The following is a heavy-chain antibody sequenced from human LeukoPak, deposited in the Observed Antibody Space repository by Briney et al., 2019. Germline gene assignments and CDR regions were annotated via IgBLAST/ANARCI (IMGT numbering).Heavy chain of an antibody. CDR2: IYPGDSDT. V-gene: IGHV5-51*01. CDR3: ARDRASSLYDSSGYFDY. Sequence: GEPLKISCKGSGYSFTSYWIGWVRQLPGKGLEWMGIIYPGDSDTRYSPSFQGQVTISADKSISTAYLQWSSLKASDTAMYYCARDRASSLYDSSGYFDYWGQGTLVTVSS. J-gene: IGHJ4*02. D-gene: IGHD3-22*01. CDR1: GYSFTSYW.